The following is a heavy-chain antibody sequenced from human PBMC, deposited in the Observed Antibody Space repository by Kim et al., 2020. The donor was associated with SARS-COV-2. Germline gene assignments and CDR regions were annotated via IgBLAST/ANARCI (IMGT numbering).Heavy chain of an antibody. D-gene: IGHD1-26*01. J-gene: IGHJ4*01. Sequence: GGSLRLSCAASGFTFSTYAMSWVRQAPGKGLEWVSAIGGSGGSTYYADSVTGRIIISRDNSKNILYLQMNGMRAEDTAVYYCAKDTSLSGRIDNYFDYWG. CDR2: IGGSGGST. CDR3: AKDTSLSGRIDNYFDY. V-gene: IGHV3-23*01. CDR1: GFTFSTYA.